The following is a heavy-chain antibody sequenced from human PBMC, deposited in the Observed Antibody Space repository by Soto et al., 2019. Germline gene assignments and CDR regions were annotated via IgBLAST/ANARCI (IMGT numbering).Heavy chain of an antibody. CDR3: ARXGXNXGWDFDY. J-gene: IGHJ4*02. D-gene: IGHD6-19*01. CDR1: GHTFTRYD. Sequence: QVQLVQSGAEVKKPGASVKVSCKASGHTFTRYDINWVRQAAGQGLEWMGWMNPNIGNTGYAQKFQGRVTMTRNTSISTAYMELSSLRSEDTAVYXCARXGXNXGWDFDYWGQGTLVTVSS. CDR2: MNPNIGNT. V-gene: IGHV1-8*01.